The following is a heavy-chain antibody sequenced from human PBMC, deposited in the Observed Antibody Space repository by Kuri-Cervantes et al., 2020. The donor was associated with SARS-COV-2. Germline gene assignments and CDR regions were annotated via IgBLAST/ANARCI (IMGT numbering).Heavy chain of an antibody. CDR3: AKDPTRAILGVGYFFDY. D-gene: IGHD3-3*01. Sequence: GESLKISCAASGFTFSSYAMSWVRQAPGKGPEWVSAISGSGGSTYYADSVKGRFAISRDNSKNTLYLQMNSLRADDTAVYYCAKDPTRAILGVGYFFDYWGQGTLVTVSS. CDR2: ISGSGGST. CDR1: GFTFSSYA. V-gene: IGHV3-23*01. J-gene: IGHJ4*02.